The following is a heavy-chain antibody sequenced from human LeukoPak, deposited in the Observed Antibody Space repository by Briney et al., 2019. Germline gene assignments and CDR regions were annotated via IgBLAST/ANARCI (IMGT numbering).Heavy chain of an antibody. CDR1: GFTFRSYG. CDR2: IRYDGNNK. J-gene: IGHJ4*02. V-gene: IGHV3-30*02. CDR3: AKDPTHFRVWDDYDNTRLNY. D-gene: IGHD3-22*01. Sequence: PGGSPRLSCAASGFTFRSYGMHWVRQAPGKGLEWVAFIRYDGNNKYYADSVKGRFAISRDNSKNTVYLQMNSLRAEDTAVYYCAKDPTHFRVWDDYDNTRLNYWGQGTLVTVSS.